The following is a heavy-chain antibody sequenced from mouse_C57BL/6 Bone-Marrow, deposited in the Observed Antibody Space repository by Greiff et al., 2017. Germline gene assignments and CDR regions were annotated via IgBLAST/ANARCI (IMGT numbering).Heavy chain of an antibody. CDR3: ASYYYGSSYFDY. D-gene: IGHD1-1*01. Sequence: EVQLQQSGPGLAKPSQTLSLTCSVTGYSITSDYWNWIRKFPGNKLEYIGYISYIGSTYDNPSLKSRISITRDTSKNQYYLQLNSVTTKDTATYSCASYYYGSSYFDYWGQGTTLTVSS. CDR2: ISYIGST. CDR1: GYSITSDY. J-gene: IGHJ2*01. V-gene: IGHV3-8*01.